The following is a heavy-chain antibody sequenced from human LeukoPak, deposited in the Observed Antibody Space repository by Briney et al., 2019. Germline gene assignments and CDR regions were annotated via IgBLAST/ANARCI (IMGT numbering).Heavy chain of an antibody. CDR2: IYYSGST. V-gene: IGHV4-59*08. CDR3: AKGPSRLIYYDSSGYYDY. Sequence: PSETLSLTCTVSGGSISSYYWSWIRQPPGKGLEWIGYIYYSGSTNYNPSLKSRVTISVDTSKNQFSLKLSSVTAADTAVYYCAKGPSRLIYYDSSGYYDYWGQGTLVTVSS. J-gene: IGHJ4*02. CDR1: GGSISSYY. D-gene: IGHD3-22*01.